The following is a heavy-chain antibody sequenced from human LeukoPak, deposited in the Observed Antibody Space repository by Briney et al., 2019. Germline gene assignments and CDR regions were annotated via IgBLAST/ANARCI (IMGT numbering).Heavy chain of an antibody. CDR3: ARGVRYYYDSSGYYYYFDY. CDR2: INHSGST. V-gene: IGHV4-34*01. Sequence: SETLSLTCAVYGGSFSGYYWSWIRQPPGKGLEWIGEINHSGSTNYNPSLESRVTISVDTSKNQFSLKLSSVTAADTAVYYCARGVRYYYDSSGYYYYFDYWGQGTLVTVSS. D-gene: IGHD3-22*01. J-gene: IGHJ4*02. CDR1: GGSFSGYY.